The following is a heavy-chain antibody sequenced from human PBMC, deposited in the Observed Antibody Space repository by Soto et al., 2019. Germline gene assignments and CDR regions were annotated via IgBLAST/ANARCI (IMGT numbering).Heavy chain of an antibody. J-gene: IGHJ4*02. CDR1: GFTLSSHW. CDR3: ARRSYGDYVVDY. CDR2: IKEDGSEK. V-gene: IGHV3-7*01. Sequence: GGSLRLSCAASGFTLSSHWMSWVRQAPGKGLEWVAYIKEDGSEKYYVDSVKGRFTISRDNAKKSLYLQMNSLRAEDTAVYYCARRSYGDYVVDYWGQGTLVTVSS. D-gene: IGHD4-17*01.